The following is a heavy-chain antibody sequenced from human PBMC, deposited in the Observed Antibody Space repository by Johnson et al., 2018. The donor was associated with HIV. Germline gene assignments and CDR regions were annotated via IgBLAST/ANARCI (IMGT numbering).Heavy chain of an antibody. V-gene: IGHV3-30*02. Sequence: QVQLVESGGGVVQPGGSLRLSCVASGFTFSNYGMHWVRQAPGKGLEWVAFISYDGSNKYYADSVKGRFTISRDNSKNTLFLQINSLRPEDTAVYYSARELVRYAFDIWGKGTMVTVSS. CDR2: ISYDGSNK. J-gene: IGHJ3*02. CDR3: ARELVRYAFDI. D-gene: IGHD3-9*01. CDR1: GFTFSNYG.